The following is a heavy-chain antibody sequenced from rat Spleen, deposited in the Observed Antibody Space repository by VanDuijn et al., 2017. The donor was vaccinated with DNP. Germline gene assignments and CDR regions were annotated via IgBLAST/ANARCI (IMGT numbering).Heavy chain of an antibody. CDR1: GFTFSDYY. D-gene: IGHD1-4*01. Sequence: EVQLVESGGGSVQPGGSLKLSCAASGFTFSDYYMAWVRQAPTKGLEWVAYISFDGGTTYNGDSVKGRFTISRNNAKSTLYLQMNSLRSEDMATYYCTRHVLPLRVWDYWGQGVMVTVSS. V-gene: IGHV5-22*01. CDR3: TRHVLPLRVWDY. CDR2: ISFDGGTT. J-gene: IGHJ2*01.